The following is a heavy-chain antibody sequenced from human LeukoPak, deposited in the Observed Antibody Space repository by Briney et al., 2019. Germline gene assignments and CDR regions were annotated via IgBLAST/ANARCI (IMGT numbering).Heavy chain of an antibody. CDR1: GFTFSSYA. Sequence: GGSLRLSCAASGFTFSSYAMSWVRQSPGTGLEWVSAISGSGGSTYYADSVKGRFTISRDNSKNTLSLQMNSLRAEDTAVYYCAKSLTRYDFWSGYSWGQGTLVTVSS. J-gene: IGHJ4*02. D-gene: IGHD3-3*01. CDR2: ISGSGGST. V-gene: IGHV3-23*01. CDR3: AKSLTRYDFWSGYS.